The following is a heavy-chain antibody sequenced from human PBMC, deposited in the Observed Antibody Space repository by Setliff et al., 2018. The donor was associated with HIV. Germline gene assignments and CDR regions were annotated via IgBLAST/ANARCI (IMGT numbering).Heavy chain of an antibody. CDR2: IHHTGRT. CDR1: GCSISSDYY. CDR3: ARGSSSGTDPAVL. Sequence: PSETLSLTCAVSGCSISSDYYWGWIRQPPGKGLEWIGSIHHTGRTYYNPSLKSRITISLDTSKNQYSLKLTSVTAADTAVYYCARGSSSGTDPAVLWGQGTLVTVSS. J-gene: IGHJ4*02. V-gene: IGHV4-38-2*01. D-gene: IGHD3-22*01.